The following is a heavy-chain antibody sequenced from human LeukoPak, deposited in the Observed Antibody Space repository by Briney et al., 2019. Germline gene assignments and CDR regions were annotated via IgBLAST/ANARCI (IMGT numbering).Heavy chain of an antibody. V-gene: IGHV3-33*01. CDR2: IWYDGSNK. Sequence: GRSLRLSCAASGFTFSSYGMHWVRQAPGKGLEWVAVIWYDGSNKYYADSVKGRFTISRDNSKNTLYLQMNSLRAEDTAVYYCAREGVLLWFGELTLGWLDPWGQGTLVTVSS. J-gene: IGHJ5*02. CDR1: GFTFSSYG. D-gene: IGHD3-10*01. CDR3: AREGVLLWFGELTLGWLDP.